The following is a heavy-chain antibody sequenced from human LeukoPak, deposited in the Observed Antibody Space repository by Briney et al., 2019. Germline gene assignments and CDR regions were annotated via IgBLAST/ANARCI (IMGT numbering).Heavy chain of an antibody. J-gene: IGHJ5*01. CDR2: ISYDGIYK. CDR3: AKDRSTGWYAGFDF. D-gene: IGHD6-19*01. Sequence: GGSLRLSCAASGFTFSSYGMHWVRQAPGKRLEWVAYISYDGIYKNYTDSVKGRFTIARDNSKTTLSLQMISLRPEDSAVYFCAKDRSTGWYAGFDFWGQGTLVTVSS. V-gene: IGHV3-30*18. CDR1: GFTFSSYG.